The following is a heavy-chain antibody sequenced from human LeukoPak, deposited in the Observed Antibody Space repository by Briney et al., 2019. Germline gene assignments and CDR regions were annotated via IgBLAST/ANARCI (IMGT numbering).Heavy chain of an antibody. CDR1: GYTFTGYY. J-gene: IGHJ3*02. Sequence: ASVKVSCKASGYTFTGYYMHWVRQAPGQGLEWMGWINPNSGGTNYAQKFQGRVTMTRDTSISTAYMELSRLRSDDTAVYYCAREFSRLTVYYGPSGDDAFDIGAKGTLVTVSS. D-gene: IGHD3-9*01. V-gene: IGHV1-2*02. CDR2: INPNSGGT. CDR3: AREFSRLTVYYGPSGDDAFDI.